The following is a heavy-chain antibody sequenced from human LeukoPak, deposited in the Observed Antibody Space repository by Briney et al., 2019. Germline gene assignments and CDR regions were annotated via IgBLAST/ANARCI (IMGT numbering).Heavy chain of an antibody. CDR2: INHSGST. Sequence: KSSETLSLTCAVYGGSFSGYYWSWIRQPPGKGLEWIGEINHSGSTNYNPSLKSRVTISVDTSRNQFSLKLSSVTAADTSVYYCARLRIRRGQLWSLPYFDSWGQGTLVTVSS. V-gene: IGHV4-34*01. CDR3: ARLRIRRGQLWSLPYFDS. D-gene: IGHD5-18*01. CDR1: GGSFSGYY. J-gene: IGHJ4*02.